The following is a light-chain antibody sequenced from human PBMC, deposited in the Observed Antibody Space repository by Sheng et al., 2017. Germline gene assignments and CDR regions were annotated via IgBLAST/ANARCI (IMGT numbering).Light chain of an antibody. Sequence: DIQMTQSPSSLSASIGDRVTITCQASQDIKNFLSWYQQKPGKAPNVLIYDASNLETGVSSRFSGSGSGTDFTFTISSLQPEDIATYYCQQSDSLPPTFGHGRRLEIK. CDR3: QQSDSLPPT. CDR2: DAS. CDR1: QDIKNF. J-gene: IGKJ5*01. V-gene: IGKV1-33*01.